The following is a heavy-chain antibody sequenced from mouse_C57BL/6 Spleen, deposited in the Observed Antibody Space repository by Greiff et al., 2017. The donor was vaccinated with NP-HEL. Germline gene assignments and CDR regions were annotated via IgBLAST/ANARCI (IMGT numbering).Heavy chain of an antibody. D-gene: IGHD1-1*01. J-gene: IGHJ4*01. CDR2: IDPSDSET. CDR1: GYTFTSYW. V-gene: IGHV1-52*01. CDR3: AREDYGSSLSIGMDY. Sequence: QVQLQQPGAELVRPGSSVKLSCKASGYTFTSYWMHWVKQRPIQGLEWIGNIDPSDSETHYNQKFKDKATLTVDKSSSTAYMQLSSLTSEDSAVYYCAREDYGSSLSIGMDYWGQGTSVTVSS.